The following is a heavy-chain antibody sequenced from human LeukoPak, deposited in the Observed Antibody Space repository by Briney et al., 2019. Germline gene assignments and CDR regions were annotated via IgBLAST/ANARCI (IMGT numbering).Heavy chain of an antibody. J-gene: IGHJ4*02. Sequence: SETLSLTCTVSGGSISSYYWSWIRQPPGKGLEWIGYIYYSGSTYYNPSLKSRVTISVDTSKNQFSLKLSSVTAADTAVYYCARDRRVVIDYWGQGTLVTVSS. CDR3: ARDRRVVIDY. CDR1: GGSISSYY. CDR2: IYYSGST. V-gene: IGHV4-59*12. D-gene: IGHD3-22*01.